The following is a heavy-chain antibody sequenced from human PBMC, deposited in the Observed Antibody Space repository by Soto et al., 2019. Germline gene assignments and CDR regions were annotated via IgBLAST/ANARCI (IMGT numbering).Heavy chain of an antibody. CDR2: IYYSGST. J-gene: IGHJ5*02. CDR1: GGSISSSSYY. D-gene: IGHD3-3*01. CDR3: ARRKRYDFWSGTPGWFDP. V-gene: IGHV4-39*01. Sequence: SETLSLTCTVSGGSISSSSYYWGWIRQPPGKGLEWIGSIYYSGSTYYNPSLKSRVTISVDTSKNQFSLKLSSVTAADTAVYFCARRKRYDFWSGTPGWFDPWGQGTLVTVSS.